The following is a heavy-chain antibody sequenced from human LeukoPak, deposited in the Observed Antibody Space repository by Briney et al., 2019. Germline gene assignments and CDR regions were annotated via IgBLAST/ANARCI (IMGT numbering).Heavy chain of an antibody. Sequence: GSSVKVSCKASGGTFSSYAISWVRQAPGQGLEWMGGIIPIFGTANYAQKFQGRVTVTTDESTSTAYMELSSLRSEDTAVYYCASTYYDFWSGYGPYYMDVWGKGTTVTVSS. J-gene: IGHJ6*03. D-gene: IGHD3-3*01. V-gene: IGHV1-69*05. CDR3: ASTYYDFWSGYGPYYMDV. CDR2: IIPIFGTA. CDR1: GGTFSSYA.